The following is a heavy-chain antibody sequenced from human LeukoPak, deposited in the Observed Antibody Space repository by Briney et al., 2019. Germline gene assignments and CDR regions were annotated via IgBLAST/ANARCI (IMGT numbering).Heavy chain of an antibody. Sequence: SGGSLRLSCAASGFTFSDYAIHWVRLAPGRGLEWVSVISYDGGSKYYADSVKGRFTISRDNSKNTLYLQMNSLRAEDTAVYYCARPQGGRQLWLHFDYWGQGTQVTVSS. CDR1: GFTFSDYA. CDR2: ISYDGGSK. CDR3: ARPQGGRQLWLHFDY. D-gene: IGHD5-18*01. V-gene: IGHV3-30-3*01. J-gene: IGHJ4*02.